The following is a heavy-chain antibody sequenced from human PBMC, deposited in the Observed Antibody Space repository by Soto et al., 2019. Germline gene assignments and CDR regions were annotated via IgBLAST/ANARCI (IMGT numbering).Heavy chain of an antibody. CDR3: VKDFGYYYDYAFDV. CDR2: ISWNSAII. D-gene: IGHD3-22*01. V-gene: IGHV3-9*01. J-gene: IGHJ3*01. CDR1: RFSFDEYA. Sequence: PGGSLRLSCAASRFSFDEYALHWVRQAPGKGLEWVSVISWNSAIISYVDSVKGRFSISRDNAKKYVYLQMDSLRPEDTALYYCVKDFGYYYDYAFDVWGQGTMVTGSS.